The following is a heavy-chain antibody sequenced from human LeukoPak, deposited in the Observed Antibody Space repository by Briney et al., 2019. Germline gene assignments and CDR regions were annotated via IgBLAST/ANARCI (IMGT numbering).Heavy chain of an antibody. V-gene: IGHV1-69*13. CDR2: IIPIFGTA. CDR1: GGTFSSYA. J-gene: IGHJ4*02. Sequence: SVKVSCKASGGTFSSYAISWVRQAPGQGLEWMGGIIPIFGTANYAQKFQGRVTITADESTSTAYMELSSLRSEDTAVYYCARDRGVAYCSGGSCLTPPYDYWGQGTLVTVSS. D-gene: IGHD2-15*01. CDR3: ARDRGVAYCSGGSCLTPPYDY.